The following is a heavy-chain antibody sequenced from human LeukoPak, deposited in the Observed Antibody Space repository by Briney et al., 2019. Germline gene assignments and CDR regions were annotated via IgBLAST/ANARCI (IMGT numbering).Heavy chain of an antibody. Sequence: PGGSLRLSCTASGFTFNTYSMNWVRQAPGKGLEWVASISDRGSYIYYTDSVKGRSTITRDNAKNSLYLQMNSLRADDTAVYYCAKALRVLRFLEWPGAPWDYWGQGTLVTVSS. V-gene: IGHV3-21*01. CDR3: AKALRVLRFLEWPGAPWDY. CDR2: ISDRGSYI. J-gene: IGHJ4*02. CDR1: GFTFNTYS. D-gene: IGHD3-3*01.